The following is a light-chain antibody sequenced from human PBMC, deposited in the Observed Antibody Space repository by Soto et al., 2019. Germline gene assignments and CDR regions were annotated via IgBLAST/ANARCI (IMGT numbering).Light chain of an antibody. CDR3: QQRSNWLFT. V-gene: IGKV3-11*01. CDR1: QSVSSY. Sequence: EIVLTQSPATLSLSPGERATLSCRASQSVSSYLAWYQQKPGQAPRLLNYDASSRATGIPARFSGSGSGTDFTLTISSLEPEDFAVYYCQQRSNWLFTFGPGTKVDIK. J-gene: IGKJ3*01. CDR2: DAS.